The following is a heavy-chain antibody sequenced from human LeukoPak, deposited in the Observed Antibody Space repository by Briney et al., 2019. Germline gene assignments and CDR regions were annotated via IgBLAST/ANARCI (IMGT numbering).Heavy chain of an antibody. CDR2: INHSGST. J-gene: IGHJ4*02. D-gene: IGHD2/OR15-2a*01. Sequence: RASETLSLTCAVYGGSFSGYYWNWIRQPPGKGLGWIGEINHSGSTNYNPSLKSRVTISVDTSKNQFSLKLSSVTAADTAVYYCARAGSVTTFSLFDYWGQGTLVTVSS. CDR1: GGSFSGYY. CDR3: ARAGSVTTFSLFDY. V-gene: IGHV4-34*01.